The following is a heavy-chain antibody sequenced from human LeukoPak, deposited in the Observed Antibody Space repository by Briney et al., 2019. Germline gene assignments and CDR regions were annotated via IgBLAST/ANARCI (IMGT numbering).Heavy chain of an antibody. Sequence: PGGSLRLSCAASGFTFSTYSLNWLRQAPGKGLEWVASISSGSTYTYYADSVKGRFTISRDNAKDSLYLQMNSLGAEDTALYYCARAPGLLDFFDYWGQGTLVTVSS. CDR3: ARAPGLLDFFDY. D-gene: IGHD2-15*01. CDR1: GFTFSTYS. V-gene: IGHV3-21*01. J-gene: IGHJ4*02. CDR2: ISSGSTYT.